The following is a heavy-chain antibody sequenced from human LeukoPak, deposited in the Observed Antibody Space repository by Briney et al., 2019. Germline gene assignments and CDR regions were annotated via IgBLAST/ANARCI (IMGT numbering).Heavy chain of an antibody. Sequence: GGSLRLSCAASGFTFSSSAMSWVRQAPGRGLEWVSAISGNGASTYYADSVKGRFTISRDNSKNTLYLQINSLRAEDTAVYYCAKKSPYGGADYWGQGTLVTVSS. V-gene: IGHV3-23*01. CDR3: AKKSPYGGADY. D-gene: IGHD4/OR15-4a*01. J-gene: IGHJ4*02. CDR2: ISGNGAST. CDR1: GFTFSSSA.